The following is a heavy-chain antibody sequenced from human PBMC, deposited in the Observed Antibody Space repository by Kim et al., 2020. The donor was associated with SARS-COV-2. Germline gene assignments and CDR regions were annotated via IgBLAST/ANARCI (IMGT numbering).Heavy chain of an antibody. CDR3: AKDPRSDTDGYYFDY. V-gene: IGHV3-30*18. CDR2: ISHDGSQK. CDR1: GFTFSNYA. J-gene: IGHJ4*01. Sequence: GGSLRLSCAASGFTFSNYAMHWIRHVPGKGVEWVAVISHDGSQKFYADFVEGRFTISRDNSKNTLDVQMTSLRVEDTAVYYCAKDPRSDTDGYYFDYWG. D-gene: IGHD3-22*01.